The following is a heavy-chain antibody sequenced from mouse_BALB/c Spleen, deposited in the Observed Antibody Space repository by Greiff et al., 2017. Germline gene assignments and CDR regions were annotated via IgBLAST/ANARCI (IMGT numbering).Heavy chain of an antibody. CDR3: ARWRLRRGWNYAMDY. D-gene: IGHD2-4*01. CDR2: IYPGDGDT. J-gene: IGHJ4*01. V-gene: IGHV1-82*01. CDR1: GYAFSSSW. Sequence: VQLHQSGPELVKPGASVKISCKASGYAFSSSWMNWVKQRPGQGLEWIGRIYPGDGDTNYNGKFKGKATLTADKSSSTAYMQLSSLTSVDSAVYFCARWRLRRGWNYAMDYWGQGTSVTVSS.